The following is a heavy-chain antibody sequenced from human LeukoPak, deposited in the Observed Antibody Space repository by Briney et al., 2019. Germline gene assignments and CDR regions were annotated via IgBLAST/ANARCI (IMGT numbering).Heavy chain of an antibody. V-gene: IGHV2-70*20. CDR3: ARIRMDSSGDYREEYYFDY. D-gene: IGHD3-22*01. CDR1: GFSLSTSGMC. CDR2: IDWDDDK. Sequence: SGPALLKPPQTLTLTCTFSGFSLSTSGMCVSWVRQPPGKALEWLALIDWDDDKYYSTSLKTRLTISKDTSKNQVVLTMTNMDPVDTATYYCARIRMDSSGDYREEYYFDYWGQGTLVTVSS. J-gene: IGHJ4*02.